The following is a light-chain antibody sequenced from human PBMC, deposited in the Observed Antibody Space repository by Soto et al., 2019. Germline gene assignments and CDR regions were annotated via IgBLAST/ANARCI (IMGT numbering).Light chain of an antibody. CDR3: HQLYSCPGT. J-gene: IGKJ1*01. Sequence: DVQLTQSPSFLSASVGDRVTITCRASQGITKYLAWYQPKPGTAPKPLIYTASTFESGVPPGFSGSGAGAEFTLTTTGLQPEDFAAYFYHQLYSCPGTFGQGTKVDIK. V-gene: IGKV1-9*01. CDR1: QGITKY. CDR2: TAS.